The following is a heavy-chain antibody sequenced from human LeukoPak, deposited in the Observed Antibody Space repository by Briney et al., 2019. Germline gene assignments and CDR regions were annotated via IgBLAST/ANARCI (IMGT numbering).Heavy chain of an antibody. CDR3: AKGDHFAS. Sequence: GRSLRLSCAASGFTFDDYTMHWVRQAPGKGLEWVSGITWNSDSIGYADSVRGRFTISRDNAKNSLYLEMNSLRAEDTALYYCAKGDHFASWGQGTLVTVSS. CDR2: ITWNSDSI. J-gene: IGHJ4*02. V-gene: IGHV3-9*01. CDR1: GFTFDDYT.